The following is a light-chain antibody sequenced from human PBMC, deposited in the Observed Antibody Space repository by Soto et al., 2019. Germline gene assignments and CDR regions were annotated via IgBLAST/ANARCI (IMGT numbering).Light chain of an antibody. CDR1: QTVSSRY. CDR2: GAS. J-gene: IGKJ2*01. CDR3: QQYGRSPPFT. V-gene: IGKV3-20*01. Sequence: EIGLTQSPGPLSLSPGERATLSCRASQTVSSRYLAWYQQKPGQAPRLLMYGASNRATGIPDRFSGSGSGTDFTLTISRLEPEDFAVYFCQQYGRSPPFTFGQGTKVEIK.